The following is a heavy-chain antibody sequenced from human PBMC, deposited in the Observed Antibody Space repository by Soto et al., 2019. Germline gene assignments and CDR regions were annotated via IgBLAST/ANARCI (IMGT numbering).Heavy chain of an antibody. D-gene: IGHD6-13*01. CDR1: GYSSTSYW. CDR2: IYPGDSDT. CDR3: ARHGSEAAAGTSEYYGMDV. J-gene: IGHJ6*02. V-gene: IGHV5-51*01. Sequence: PGESLKISCKGSGYSSTSYWIGWVRQMPGKGLEWMGIIYPGDSDTRYSPSFQGQVTISADKSISTAYLQWSSLKASDTAMYYCARHGSEAAAGTSEYYGMDVWGQGTTVTVSS.